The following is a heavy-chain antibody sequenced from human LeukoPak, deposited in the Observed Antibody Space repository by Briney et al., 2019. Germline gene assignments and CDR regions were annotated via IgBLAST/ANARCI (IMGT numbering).Heavy chain of an antibody. CDR1: GYTFTGYY. Sequence: GASVKVSCKASGYTFTGYYMHWVRQAPGQGLEWMGWINPNSGGTNYAQKFQGWVTMTRDTSISTAYMEPSRLRSDDTAVYYCARDNSGWSHYYYYYGMDVWGQGTTVTVSS. V-gene: IGHV1-2*04. CDR3: ARDNSGWSHYYYYYGMDV. J-gene: IGHJ6*02. D-gene: IGHD6-19*01. CDR2: INPNSGGT.